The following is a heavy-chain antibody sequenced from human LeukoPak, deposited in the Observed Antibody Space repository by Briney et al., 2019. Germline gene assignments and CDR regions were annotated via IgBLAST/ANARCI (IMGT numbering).Heavy chain of an antibody. D-gene: IGHD5-12*01. Sequence: GGSLRLSCAASGFTFSSYEMNWVRQAPGKGLEWVSYISSSGSTIYYADSVKGRFTISRDKAKNSLYLQMNSLRAEDTAVYYCAREPIVATIIDYWGQGTLVTVSS. CDR3: AREPIVATIIDY. CDR2: ISSSGSTI. J-gene: IGHJ4*02. CDR1: GFTFSSYE. V-gene: IGHV3-48*03.